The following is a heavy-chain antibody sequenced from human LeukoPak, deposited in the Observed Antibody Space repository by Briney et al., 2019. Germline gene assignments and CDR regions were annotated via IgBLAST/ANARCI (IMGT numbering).Heavy chain of an antibody. Sequence: GGSLRLSCAASGFTFSESWMSWVRQAPGKGLEWVANMNQDGSEKDYVDSVKGRFTITRDNARKSLYLQMSSLRVEDTAVYYCATYSHWVAGDVWGRGTTVTVSS. V-gene: IGHV3-7*01. CDR2: MNQDGSEK. D-gene: IGHD3-16*01. CDR3: ATYSHWVAGDV. CDR1: GFTFSESW. J-gene: IGHJ6*02.